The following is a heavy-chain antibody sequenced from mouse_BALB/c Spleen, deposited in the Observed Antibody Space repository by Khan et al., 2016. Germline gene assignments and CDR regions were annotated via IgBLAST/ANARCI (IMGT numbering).Heavy chain of an antibody. CDR3: ARRRGYLSAMDY. J-gene: IGHJ4*01. CDR1: GYTFTNYG. V-gene: IGHV9-1*02. CDR2: INTYTGEP. D-gene: IGHD2-3*01. Sequence: MELVESGPELKKPGETVKISCKASGYTFTNYGMNWVKQAPGKGLKWMGWINTYTGEPTYADDFKGRFAFSLETSASTAYLQINNLKNEDMATYFCARRRGYLSAMDYWGQGTSVTVSS.